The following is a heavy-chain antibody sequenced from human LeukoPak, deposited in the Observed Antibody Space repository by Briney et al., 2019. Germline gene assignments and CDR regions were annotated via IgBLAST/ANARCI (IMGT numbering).Heavy chain of an antibody. V-gene: IGHV1-46*03. CDR3: ATLGRIVVVPAASGDYFDY. CDR1: GYTFTSYY. D-gene: IGHD2-2*01. Sequence: ASVKVSCKASGYTFTSYYMHWVRQAPGQGLEWMGIINPSGGSTSYAQKFQGRVTMTRDPSTSTVYMELSSLRSEDTAVYYCATLGRIVVVPAASGDYFDYWGQGSLVTVSS. CDR2: INPSGGST. J-gene: IGHJ4*02.